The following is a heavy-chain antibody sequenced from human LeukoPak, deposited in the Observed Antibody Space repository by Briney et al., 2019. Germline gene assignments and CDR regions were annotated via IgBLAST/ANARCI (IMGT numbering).Heavy chain of an antibody. V-gene: IGHV1-2*02. Sequence: ASVKVSCKASGYTFTGYYMHWVRQAPGRGLEWIGWINPNSGATKYAQKFQGRVTMTRDTSISTAYMEVSRLRFDDTAVYYCARDGGWYQLLWWFDPWGQGTLVTVSS. CDR3: ARDGGWYQLLWWFDP. CDR1: GYTFTGYY. J-gene: IGHJ5*02. CDR2: INPNSGAT. D-gene: IGHD2-2*01.